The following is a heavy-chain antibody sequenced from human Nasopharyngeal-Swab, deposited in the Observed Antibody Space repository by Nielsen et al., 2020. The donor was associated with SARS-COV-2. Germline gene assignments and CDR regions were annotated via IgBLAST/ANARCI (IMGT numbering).Heavy chain of an antibody. CDR1: GFTFSTYA. D-gene: IGHD4-11*01. V-gene: IGHV3-23*01. CDR2: IGGSGDYT. J-gene: IGHJ6*02. Sequence: GESLKISCAASGFTFSTYAMSWVRQAPGKGPEWVSVIGGSGDYTYHADSVKGRLTISRDNSKNTLYLQMNSLRAEDTAVYYCARRLPYYGMDVWGQGTTVTVSS. CDR3: ARRLPYYGMDV.